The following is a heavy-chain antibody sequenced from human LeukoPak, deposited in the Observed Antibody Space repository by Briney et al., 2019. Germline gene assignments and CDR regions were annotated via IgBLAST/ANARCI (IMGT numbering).Heavy chain of an antibody. J-gene: IGHJ4*02. Sequence: SETLSLTCSVSGYSISSGYYWDWIRQPPGKGLEWIGEINHSGSTNYNPSLKSRVTISVDTSKNQFSLKLSSVTAADTAVYYCARGRIAARQGHFDYWGQGTLVTVSS. V-gene: IGHV4-38-2*02. CDR1: GYSISSGYY. CDR3: ARGRIAARQGHFDY. CDR2: INHSGST. D-gene: IGHD6-6*01.